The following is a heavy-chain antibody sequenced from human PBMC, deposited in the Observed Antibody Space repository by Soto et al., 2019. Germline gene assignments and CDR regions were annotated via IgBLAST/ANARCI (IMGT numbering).Heavy chain of an antibody. CDR1: GFTFSNYW. CDR2: IKQEGCEK. V-gene: IGHV3-7*01. Sequence: EVQLVQSGGGLVQPGGSLRLSCAASGFTFSNYWMTWVRQAPGKGLEWVANIKQEGCEKYYVDSVKGRFTISRDNAQNSLSVQMNSPRADDAAVYYCASECSSGYPFFGHAAFDICGKGTMVTVSS. D-gene: IGHD6-25*01. J-gene: IGHJ3*02. CDR3: ASECSSGYPFFGHAAFDI.